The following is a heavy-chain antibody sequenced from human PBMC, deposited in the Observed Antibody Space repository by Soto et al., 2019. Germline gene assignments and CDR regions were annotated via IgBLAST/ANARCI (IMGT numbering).Heavy chain of an antibody. Sequence: QVQLQQWGAGLLKPSETLSLTCAVHGGPFSGYYWSLIRQPPGKGLEWIGEINHSGRTNYNPSLKSRVTISVYTSKHQFSLKLSSVTAADTAVYYCARVAGIWFGDPSGAFDIWGLGTMLTACS. CDR3: ARVAGIWFGDPSGAFDI. J-gene: IGHJ3*02. CDR1: GGPFSGYY. D-gene: IGHD3-10*01. V-gene: IGHV4-34*01. CDR2: INHSGRT.